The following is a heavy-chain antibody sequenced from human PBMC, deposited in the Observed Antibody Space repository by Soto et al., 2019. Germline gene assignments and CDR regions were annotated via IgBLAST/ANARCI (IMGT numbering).Heavy chain of an antibody. D-gene: IGHD6-19*01. CDR2: INPSGGST. J-gene: IGHJ6*02. V-gene: IGHV1-46*01. CDR1: GYTFTSYY. Sequence: GASVKVSCKASGYTFTSYYMHWVRQAPGQGLEWMGIINPSGGSTSYAQKFQGRVTMTRDTSTSTVYMELSSLRSEDTAVYYCARDRVAVAGRYYYYYYGMDVWGQGTTVTVSS. CDR3: ARDRVAVAGRYYYYYYGMDV.